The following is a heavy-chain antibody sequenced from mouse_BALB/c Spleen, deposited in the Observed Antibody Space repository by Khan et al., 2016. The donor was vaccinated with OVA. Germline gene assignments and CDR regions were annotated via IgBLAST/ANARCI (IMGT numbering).Heavy chain of an antibody. CDR2: IDPENGNT. V-gene: IGHV14-1*02. J-gene: IGHJ3*01. D-gene: IGHD2-3*01. Sequence: VQLKESGAELVRPGALVNLSCKASGFNIKDYYMHWVKQRPEQGLEWIGWIDPENGNTIYDPKFPGKASIKSDTSSNPAYLQLSVLTSEYTAVYYGARDGYSPWFAYWGQGTLVTVSA. CDR1: GFNIKDYY. CDR3: ARDGYSPWFAY.